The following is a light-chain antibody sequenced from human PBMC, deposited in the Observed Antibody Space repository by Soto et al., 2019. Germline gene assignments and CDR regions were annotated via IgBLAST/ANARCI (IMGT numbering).Light chain of an antibody. J-gene: IGLJ1*01. CDR2: DVN. Sequence: QSALTQPASVSGSPGQSITISCTGTSSDVGGYNYVSWYQQHPGKAPKLMIYDVNNRPSGVSNRFSGSKSGNTASLTISGLQAEDEAAYYCSSYTSSSTLEVFGTGTKVTVL. CDR3: SSYTSSSTLEV. V-gene: IGLV2-14*03. CDR1: SSDVGGYNY.